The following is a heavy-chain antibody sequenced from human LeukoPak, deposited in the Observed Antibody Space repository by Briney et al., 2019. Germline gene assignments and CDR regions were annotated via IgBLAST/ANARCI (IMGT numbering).Heavy chain of an antibody. D-gene: IGHD2-21*01. CDR3: ARDGGARSL. V-gene: IGHV3-21*01. Sequence: GGSLILSCAASGFSLSTYSMNWVRQAPGKGLEWVSSISSSSSYIYHADSVKGRFTISRDNAKNSLYLQMNSLRAEDTAVYYCARDGGARSLWGQGTMVTVSS. CDR1: GFSLSTYS. J-gene: IGHJ3*01. CDR2: ISSSSSYI.